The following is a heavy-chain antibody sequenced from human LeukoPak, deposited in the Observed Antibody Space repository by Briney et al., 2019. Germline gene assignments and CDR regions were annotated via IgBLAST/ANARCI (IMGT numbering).Heavy chain of an antibody. D-gene: IGHD3-22*01. J-gene: IGHJ4*02. CDR1: GGSISSGDYY. CDR3: ARYDSSGYSFDY. V-gene: IGHV4-30-4*01. CDR2: IYYSGST. Sequence: SQTLSLTCTVSGGSISSGDYYWSWIRQPPGKGLEWIGYIYYSGSTYYNPSLKSRVTISVDTSKNQFSLKLSSVTAADTAVYYWARYDSSGYSFDYWGQGTLVTVSS.